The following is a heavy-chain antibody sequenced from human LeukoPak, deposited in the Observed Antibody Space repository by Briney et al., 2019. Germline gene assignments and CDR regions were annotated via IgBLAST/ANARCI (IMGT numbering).Heavy chain of an antibody. D-gene: IGHD3-10*01. J-gene: IGHJ4*02. V-gene: IGHV3-48*01. CDR1: GFAYDHCS. Sequence: HAGGSLRLSCVGSGFAYDHCSTKWVRQAPGKGLEWLSYITGDNKAYYADSLKGRFVISRDNAKNSVYLQMNSLSVEDTAVYYCVRGGVADGNYFGDWGQGTVVTVSS. CDR2: ITGDNKA. CDR3: VRGGVADGNYFGD.